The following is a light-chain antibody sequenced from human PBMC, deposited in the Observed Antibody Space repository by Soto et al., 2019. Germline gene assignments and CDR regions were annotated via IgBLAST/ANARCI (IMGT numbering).Light chain of an antibody. CDR2: DAS. CDR1: RSFSSTS. CDR3: QQYGSSPRT. J-gene: IGKJ1*01. Sequence: EIVLTQSPGTLSLSPGERAALSCRASRSFSSTSLAWYQQRPGQAPRLLIYDASSRATGIPDRFSGSGSGTDFTLTINRLEPDDFAVYYCQQYGSSPRTFGQGTKV. V-gene: IGKV3-20*01.